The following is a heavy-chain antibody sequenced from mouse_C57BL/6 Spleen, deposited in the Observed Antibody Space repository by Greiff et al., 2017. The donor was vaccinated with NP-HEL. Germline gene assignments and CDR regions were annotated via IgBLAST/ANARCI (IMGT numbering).Heavy chain of an antibody. CDR1: GYAFSSSW. CDR2: IYPGVGDT. V-gene: IGHV1-82*01. D-gene: IGHD2-1*01. J-gene: IGHJ4*01. CDR3: AAYGNYLYYYAMDY. Sequence: QVQLKESGPELVKPGASVKISCKASGYAFSSSWMNWVKQRPGKGLEWIGRIYPGVGDTNYNGKFKGKATLTADKSSSTAYMQLSSLTSEDSAVYFCAAYGNYLYYYAMDYWGQGTSVTVSS.